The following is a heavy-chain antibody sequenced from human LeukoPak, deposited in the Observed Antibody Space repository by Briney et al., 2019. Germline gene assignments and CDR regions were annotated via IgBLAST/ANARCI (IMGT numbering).Heavy chain of an antibody. J-gene: IGHJ5*02. Sequence: PGGSLRLSCAASGFPFSSHAMSWVRQLPGKGLEWVAAISNGKTYYADSVRGRFAISRDDSTNTVYLHMNSLRDEDTAIYQCVREAGYCAPVCVKTNWFDPWGQGTLVTVSS. D-gene: IGHD2-15*01. CDR2: ISNGKT. CDR1: GFPFSSHA. CDR3: VREAGYCAPVCVKTNWFDP. V-gene: IGHV3-23*01.